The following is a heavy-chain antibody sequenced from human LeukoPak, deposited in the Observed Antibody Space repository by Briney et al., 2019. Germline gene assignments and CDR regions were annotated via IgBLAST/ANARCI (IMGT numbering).Heavy chain of an antibody. CDR3: ARDRSGDYEDY. CDR1: GFLFSSYG. V-gene: IGHV3-53*01. Sequence: GRSLRLSCAASGFLFSSYGMRWVRQAPGKGLEWVSVIYSGGSTYYADSVKGRFTISRDNSKNTLYLQMNSLRAEDTAVYYCARDRSGDYEDYWGQGTLVTVSS. J-gene: IGHJ4*02. CDR2: IYSGGST. D-gene: IGHD4-17*01.